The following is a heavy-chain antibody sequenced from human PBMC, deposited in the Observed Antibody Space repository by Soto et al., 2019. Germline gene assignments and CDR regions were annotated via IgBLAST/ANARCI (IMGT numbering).Heavy chain of an antibody. V-gene: IGHV1-3*01. D-gene: IGHD2-8*01. J-gene: IGHJ2*01. Sequence: QVQLVQSGAEVKKPGASVKVSCKASGYTFTSYAMHWVRQAPGQRLEWMGWINAGNGNTKYSQKLQGRVTITSDTSASTAYMELSSLRSKDTAVYYWASGVSPYWYFDLWGRGTLITVSS. CDR1: GYTFTSYA. CDR2: INAGNGNT. CDR3: ASGVSPYWYFDL.